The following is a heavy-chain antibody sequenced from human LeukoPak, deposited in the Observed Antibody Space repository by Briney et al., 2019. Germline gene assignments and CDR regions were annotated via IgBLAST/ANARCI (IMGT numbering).Heavy chain of an antibody. D-gene: IGHD2-21*02. CDR3: ARGGRTARPKFDY. V-gene: IGHV4-34*01. Sequence: SETLSLTCAVYGGSFSGYYWSWIRQPPGKGLEWIGEINHSGSTNYNPSLKSRVTISVDTPKNQFSLKLSSVTAADTAVYYCARGGRTARPKFDYWGQGTLVTVSS. CDR1: GGSFSGYY. CDR2: INHSGST. J-gene: IGHJ4*02.